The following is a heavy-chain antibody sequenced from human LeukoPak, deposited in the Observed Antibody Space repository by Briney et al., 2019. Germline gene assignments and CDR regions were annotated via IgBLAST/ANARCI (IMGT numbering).Heavy chain of an antibody. D-gene: IGHD4-17*01. V-gene: IGHV3-74*03. CDR3: ARGSDYGDNFDDFDY. CDR2: LSGDGSST. CDR1: GFTFSTYW. Sequence: GGSLRLSCVASGFTFSTYWMHWVRQAPGKVLLLVPRLSGDGSSTAYADSLKGRFTISRDNAKHTLYLQMSSLRTEDTAVYYCARGSDYGDNFDDFDYWGQGTLVTVSS. J-gene: IGHJ4*02.